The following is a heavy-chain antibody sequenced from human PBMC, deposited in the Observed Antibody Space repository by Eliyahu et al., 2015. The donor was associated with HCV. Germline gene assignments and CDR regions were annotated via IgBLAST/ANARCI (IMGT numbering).Heavy chain of an antibody. CDR2: ISHSGST. CDR1: GGSLNRYY. D-gene: IGHD2/OR15-2a*01. CDR3: AREPPSRLLSYFDX. J-gene: IGHJ4*02. V-gene: IGHV4-34*01. Sequence: QVQLQQWGAGLLKPSETLSLTCAVYGGSLNRYYWSWIRQSPGKGLAWIGEISHSGSTNYNPSLXSRVTISLDKSKNQFSLKLSSVTAADTAVYYCAREPPSRLLSYFDXWSQGTRVSVSS.